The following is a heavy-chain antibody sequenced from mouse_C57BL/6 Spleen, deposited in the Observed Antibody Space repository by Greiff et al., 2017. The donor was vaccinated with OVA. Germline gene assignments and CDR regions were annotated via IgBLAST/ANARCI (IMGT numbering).Heavy chain of an antibody. J-gene: IGHJ2*01. CDR2: IDPSDSYT. CDR1: GYTFTSYW. Sequence: QVQLQQPGAELVRPGTSVKLSCKASGYTFTSYWMHWVKQRPGQGLEWIGVIDPSDSYTNYNQKFKGKATLTVDTSSSTAYMQLSSLTSEDSAVYYCARRLDYDDYWGQGTTLTVSS. D-gene: IGHD2-4*01. V-gene: IGHV1-59*01. CDR3: ARRLDYDDY.